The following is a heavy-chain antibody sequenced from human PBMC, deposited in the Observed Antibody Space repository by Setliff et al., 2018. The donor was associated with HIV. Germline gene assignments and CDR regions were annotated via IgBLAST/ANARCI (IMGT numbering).Heavy chain of an antibody. D-gene: IGHD3-3*01. CDR1: GGSILSGGYY. CDR2: IYYSGST. CDR3: ATSTRKNFDFWSDSQTTYPPYYFDY. J-gene: IGHJ4*02. V-gene: IGHV4-31*03. Sequence: SETLSLTCSVSGGSILSGGYYWSWIRQHPGRGLEWIGYIYYSGSTTYNPSLKSRATISLDSSMNQFSLKVSSVTAADTAVYYCATSTRKNFDFWSDSQTTYPPYYFDYWGQGTLVTVSS.